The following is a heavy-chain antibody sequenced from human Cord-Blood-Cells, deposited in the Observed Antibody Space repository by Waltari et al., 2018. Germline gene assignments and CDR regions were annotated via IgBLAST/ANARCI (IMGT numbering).Heavy chain of an antibody. D-gene: IGHD1-26*01. CDR2: IIPIFGTV. CDR1: GGTFSSYA. V-gene: IGHV1-69*01. CDR3: ASVKVGADAFDI. J-gene: IGHJ3*02. Sequence: VQLVQSGAEVKKPGSSVKVSCKASGGTFSSYAISWVRQAPGEGLEWMRGIIPIFGTVNYAQKFQGRVTITADESTSTAYIELSSMRSEDTAVYYCASVKVGADAFDIWGQGTMVTVSS.